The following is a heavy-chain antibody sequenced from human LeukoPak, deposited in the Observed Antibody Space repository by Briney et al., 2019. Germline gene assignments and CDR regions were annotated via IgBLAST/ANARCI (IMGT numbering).Heavy chain of an antibody. CDR2: IIPIFGIA. V-gene: IGHV1-69*05. J-gene: IGHJ4*02. Sequence: SVKVSCKASGGIFIGYALSWVRQAPGQGLEWMGRIIPIFGIAHSAQKLCGGVTLTTDESPSTGCMGMRSLRSPETGVYVRAREYYDSSGYYSWGQGTLVTVSS. CDR3: AREYYDSSGYYS. D-gene: IGHD3-22*01. CDR1: GGIFIGYA.